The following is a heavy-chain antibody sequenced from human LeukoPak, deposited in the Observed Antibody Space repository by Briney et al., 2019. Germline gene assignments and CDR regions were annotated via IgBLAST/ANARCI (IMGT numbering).Heavy chain of an antibody. D-gene: IGHD5-18*01. CDR2: INHSGST. CDR3: ARLSRYSYGYYYYGMDV. Sequence: SETLSLTCAVYGGSFSGYYWSWIRQPPGKGLEWIGEINHSGSTNYNPSLKSRVTISVDTSKNQFSLKLSSVTAADTAVYYCARLSRYSYGYYYYGMDVWGQRTTVTVSS. CDR1: GGSFSGYY. J-gene: IGHJ6*02. V-gene: IGHV4-34*01.